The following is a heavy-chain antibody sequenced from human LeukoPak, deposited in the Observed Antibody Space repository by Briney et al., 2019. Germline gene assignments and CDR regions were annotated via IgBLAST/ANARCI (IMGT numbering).Heavy chain of an antibody. CDR1: GFTFSSYW. Sequence: GGSLRLSCAASGFTFSSYWMSWVRQAPGKGLEWVANIKQDGSEKYYVYSVKGRFTISRDNAKNSLYLKMNSLRAEDTAVYYCAKDAKGGKLLWFGELLHYGMDVWGQGTTVTVS. V-gene: IGHV3-7*01. D-gene: IGHD3-10*01. J-gene: IGHJ6*02. CDR3: AKDAKGGKLLWFGELLHYGMDV. CDR2: IKQDGSEK.